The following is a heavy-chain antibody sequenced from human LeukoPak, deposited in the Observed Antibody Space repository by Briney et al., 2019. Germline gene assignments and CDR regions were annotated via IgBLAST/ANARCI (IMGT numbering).Heavy chain of an antibody. CDR2: INHSGST. CDR1: GGSFSGYH. J-gene: IGHJ4*02. D-gene: IGHD2-15*01. V-gene: IGHV4-34*01. CDR3: ARRASVAATLDY. Sequence: PSETLSLTCAVYGGSFSGYHWSWIRQPPGKGLEWIGDINHSGSTNYNPSLKSRVTMSVDTSKNQFSLKLSSVTAADTAVYYCARRASVAATLDYWGRGTLVTVSS.